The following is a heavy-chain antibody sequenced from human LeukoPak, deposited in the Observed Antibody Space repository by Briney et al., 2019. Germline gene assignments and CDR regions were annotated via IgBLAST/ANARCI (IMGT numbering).Heavy chain of an antibody. V-gene: IGHV1-69*13. D-gene: IGHD3-22*01. CDR2: IIPIFGTA. Sequence: SVKVSCKASGGTFSSYAISWVRQAPGQGLEWMGGIIPIFGTANYAQKFQGRVTITADESTSTAYMELSSLRSEDTAVYYCARGYYGSSGYNHYYYYMDVWGKGTTVTISS. J-gene: IGHJ6*03. CDR1: GGTFSSYA. CDR3: ARGYYGSSGYNHYYYYMDV.